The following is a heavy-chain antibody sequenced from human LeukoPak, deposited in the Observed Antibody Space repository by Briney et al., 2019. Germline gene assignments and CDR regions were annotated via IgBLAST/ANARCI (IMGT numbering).Heavy chain of an antibody. V-gene: IGHV1-24*01. J-gene: IGHJ5*02. Sequence: EASVKVSCKVSGYTLTELSMHWVRQAPGKGLEWTGGFDPEDGETIYAQEFQGRVTMTEDTSTDTAYMELSSLRSEDTAVYYCARGHYGSGEGGWFDPWGQGTLVTVSS. CDR2: FDPEDGET. D-gene: IGHD3-10*01. CDR1: GYTLTELS. CDR3: ARGHYGSGEGGWFDP.